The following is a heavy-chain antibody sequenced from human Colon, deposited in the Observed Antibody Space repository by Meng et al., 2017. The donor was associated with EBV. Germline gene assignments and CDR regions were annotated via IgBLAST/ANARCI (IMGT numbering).Heavy chain of an antibody. D-gene: IGHD2-15*01. Sequence: QLLESGVWLVNPGGSLVHTFAASGFPFIDYAMNWLRQAPGKGLGWVSSISRSSYIYYADSVKGRFSIARDNAKKSLYLQMNSLRAEDTAVYYCAKSSCSGGSCYFQDWGQGTLVTVSS. CDR2: ISRSSYI. V-gene: IGHV3-69-1*01. CDR3: AKSSCSGGSCYFQD. J-gene: IGHJ1*01. CDR1: GFPFIDYA.